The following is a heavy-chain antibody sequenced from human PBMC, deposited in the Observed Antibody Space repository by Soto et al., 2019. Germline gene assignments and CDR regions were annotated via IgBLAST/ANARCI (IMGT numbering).Heavy chain of an antibody. Sequence: QVQLQESGPGLVKPSGTLSLTCAVSGGSISSSNWWSWVRQPPGKGLEWIGEIYHSGSTNYNPSLMSRVTISVDKSKNQFSLKLSSVTAADTAVYYCARAPDLYSSGRYRGWFDPWGQGTLVTVSS. CDR3: ARAPDLYSSGRYRGWFDP. J-gene: IGHJ5*02. CDR1: GGSISSSNW. CDR2: IYHSGST. V-gene: IGHV4-4*02. D-gene: IGHD6-19*01.